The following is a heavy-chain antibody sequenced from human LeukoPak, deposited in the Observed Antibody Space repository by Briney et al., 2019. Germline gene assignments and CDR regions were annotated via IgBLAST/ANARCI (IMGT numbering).Heavy chain of an antibody. D-gene: IGHD2-15*01. CDR3: ARDLGGFDY. V-gene: IGHV3-66*01. Sequence: GGSLRLSCAASGFTFDDYAMHWVRQAPGKGLEWVSVIYSGGSTYYADSVKGRFTISRDNSKNTLYLQMNSLRAEDTAVYYCARDLGGFDYWGQGTLVTVSS. J-gene: IGHJ4*02. CDR2: IYSGGST. CDR1: GFTFDDYA.